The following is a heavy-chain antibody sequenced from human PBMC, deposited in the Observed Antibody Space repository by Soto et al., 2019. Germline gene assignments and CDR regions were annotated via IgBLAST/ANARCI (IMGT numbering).Heavy chain of an antibody. CDR1: GFTFSSFA. V-gene: IGHV3-23*01. D-gene: IGHD3-22*01. J-gene: IGHJ4*02. Sequence: GGSLRLSCAASGFTFSSFAMSWVRQAPGKGLEWVSAISGSGGSTYYADSVKGRFTISRDNSKNTLYLQMNSLRAEDTAVYYCAKSSSYYYDTRRVEKVRSYYFDYWGQGTLVTVSS. CDR2: ISGSGGST. CDR3: AKSSSYYYDTRRVEKVRSYYFDY.